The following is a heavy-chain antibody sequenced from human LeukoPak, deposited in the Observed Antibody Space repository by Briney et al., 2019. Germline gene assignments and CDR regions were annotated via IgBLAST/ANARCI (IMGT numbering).Heavy chain of an antibody. D-gene: IGHD3-10*01. V-gene: IGHV1-18*01. CDR3: ARDNYGSGSYYNYYYYMDV. Sequence: ASVKVSCKASGYTFTSYGISWVRQAPGQGLEWMGWISAYSGKTNYAQNLQGRVTMTTDTSASTAYMELRSLRFDDTAVYYCARDNYGSGSYYNYYYYMDVWGKGTTVTVSS. CDR2: ISAYSGKT. J-gene: IGHJ6*03. CDR1: GYTFTSYG.